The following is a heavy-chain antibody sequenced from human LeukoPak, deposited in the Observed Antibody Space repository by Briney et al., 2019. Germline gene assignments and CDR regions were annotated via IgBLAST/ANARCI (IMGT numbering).Heavy chain of an antibody. CDR1: GGSISSYY. J-gene: IGHJ4*02. CDR3: AREVRSSGYSLDY. CDR2: IYSSGST. V-gene: IGHV4-4*07. Sequence: PSETLSLTCTASGGSISSYYWSWIRQPAGKGLEWIGRIYSSGSTNYNPSLKSRVTMSVDASKNQFSLKLRSVTAADTAVYYCAREVRSSGYSLDYWGQGTLVTVSS. D-gene: IGHD3-22*01.